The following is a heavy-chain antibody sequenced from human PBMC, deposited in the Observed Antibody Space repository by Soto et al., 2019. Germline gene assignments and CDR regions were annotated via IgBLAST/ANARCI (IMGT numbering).Heavy chain of an antibody. V-gene: IGHV1-69*01. CDR1: GGTFSSYA. CDR3: AREDVDTAMVGFFDY. CDR2: IIPIFGTA. D-gene: IGHD5-18*01. Sequence: QVQLVQSGAEVRKPGSSVKVSCKASGGTFSSYAISWVRQAPGQGLEWMGGIIPIFGTANYAQKFQGRVTITADESTSTAYMELSSLRSEDTAVYYCAREDVDTAMVGFFDYWGQGTLVTVSS. J-gene: IGHJ4*02.